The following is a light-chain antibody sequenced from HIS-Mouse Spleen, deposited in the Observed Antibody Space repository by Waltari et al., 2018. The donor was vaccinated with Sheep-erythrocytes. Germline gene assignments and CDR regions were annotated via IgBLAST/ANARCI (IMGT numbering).Light chain of an antibody. CDR2: DVS. J-gene: IGLJ3*02. Sequence: SVSGSPGQSVTISCTGTSSDVGGYNYVSWYQQHPGKAPKLMIYDVSKRPSGVPDRYAGSKSGNPASLTISGLQAEDEADYYCCSYAGSYTFWVFGGGTKLTVL. CDR3: CSYAGSYTFWV. V-gene: IGLV2-11*01. CDR1: SSDVGGYNY.